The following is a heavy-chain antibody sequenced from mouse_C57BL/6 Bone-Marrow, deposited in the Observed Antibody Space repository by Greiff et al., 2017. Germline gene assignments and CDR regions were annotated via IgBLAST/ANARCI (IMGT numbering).Heavy chain of an antibody. CDR3: ANDLLWLRRYYYAMDY. D-gene: IGHD2-2*01. CDR1: GYKFTDYN. J-gene: IGHJ4*01. V-gene: IGHV1-22*01. Sequence: EVQLQQSGPELVKPGASVKMSCKASGYKFTDYNMHWVKQSHGKSLEWIGYINPNNGGTSYNQKFKGKATLTVNKSSSTAYMELRSLTSEDSAVYYCANDLLWLRRYYYAMDYWGQGTSVTVSS. CDR2: INPNNGGT.